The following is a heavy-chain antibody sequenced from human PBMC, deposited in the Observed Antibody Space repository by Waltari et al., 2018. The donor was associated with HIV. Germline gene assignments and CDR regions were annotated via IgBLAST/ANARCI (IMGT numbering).Heavy chain of an antibody. CDR2: IKSKTGGWTT. V-gene: IGHV3-15*01. J-gene: IGHJ4*02. Sequence: EVQLVESGGGLVKPGGSLRLSCAASGVSFSDVWLNWVRQAPGQGLEWVGQIKSKTGGWTTDYAAPVKGRFTISRDDSKNMLFLEMNSLNTDDTASYYCTVGKSSGYYWGQGTLVTVSS. CDR3: TVGKSSGYY. CDR1: GVSFSDVW. D-gene: IGHD3-22*01.